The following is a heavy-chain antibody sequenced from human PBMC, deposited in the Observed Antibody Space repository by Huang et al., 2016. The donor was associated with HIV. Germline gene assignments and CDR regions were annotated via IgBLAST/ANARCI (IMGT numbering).Heavy chain of an antibody. V-gene: IGHV3-30*02. J-gene: IGHJ3*01. CDR2: IRYDGNND. D-gene: IGHD6-13*01. Sequence: QVRLVESGGGVVQPGASLTLSCSAFGFPFSAYGMVWVRQAPGKGLEWVSFIRYDGNNDYLIGSVKGRFTISRDNSNKTLYLRMNSLRPEDTAVYYCVKERGSSRARSSFDFWGQGTSVIVSS. CDR3: VKERGSSRARSSFDF. CDR1: GFPFSAYG.